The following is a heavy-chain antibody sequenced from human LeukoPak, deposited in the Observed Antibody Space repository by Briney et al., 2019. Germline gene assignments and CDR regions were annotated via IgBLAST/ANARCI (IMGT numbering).Heavy chain of an antibody. D-gene: IGHD3-3*01. Sequence: GGSLRLSCAASGFTFSTFWMSWVRQAPGKGLEWVANIKEDGSEKYYVDSEKGPFTISRDNAKNSLYLQMNSLRAEDTAVYYCARGRGYPIWFFDYWGQGTLVTVSS. J-gene: IGHJ4*02. CDR1: GFTFSTFW. CDR2: IKEDGSEK. CDR3: ARGRGYPIWFFDY. V-gene: IGHV3-7*01.